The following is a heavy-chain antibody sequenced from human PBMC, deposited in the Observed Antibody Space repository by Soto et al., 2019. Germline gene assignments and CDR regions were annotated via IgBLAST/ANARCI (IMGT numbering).Heavy chain of an antibody. D-gene: IGHD2-8*01. CDR1: GYTFTSYD. CDR2: MNPNSGNT. CDR3: ARNRKWCMLQPLDY. V-gene: IGHV1-8*01. Sequence: GASVKVSCKASGYTFTSYDINWVRQATGQGLEWMGWMNPNSGNTGYAQKFQGRVTMTRNTSISTAYMELSSLRSEDTAVYYCARNRKWCMLQPLDYWGQGTLVTVSS. J-gene: IGHJ4*02.